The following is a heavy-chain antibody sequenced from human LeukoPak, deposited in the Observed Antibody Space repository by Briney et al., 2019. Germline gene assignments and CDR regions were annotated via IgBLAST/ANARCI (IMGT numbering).Heavy chain of an antibody. CDR2: VYNSRST. CDR3: ARGGSSGPYNWFDP. CDR1: GDSINSHY. D-gene: IGHD6-19*01. Sequence: PSETLSLTSNVSGDSINSHYWSWIRQPPGKGLEWIGYVYNSRSTNYNPSLKSRVTISEDKSKNQPSLRLTSVTAADTAVYYCARGGSSGPYNWFDPWGQGILATVSS. V-gene: IGHV4-59*11. J-gene: IGHJ5*02.